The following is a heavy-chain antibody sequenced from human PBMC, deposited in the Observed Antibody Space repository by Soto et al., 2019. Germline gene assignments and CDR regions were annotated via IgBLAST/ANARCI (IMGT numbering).Heavy chain of an antibody. J-gene: IGHJ4*02. D-gene: IGHD2-8*01. Sequence: PSETLSLTCTVSGGSISSYYWSWIRQPPGKGLEWIGYIYYSGSTNYNPSLKSRVTISVDTSKNQFSLKLSSVTAADTAVYYCARVTAVTKFEYWGQGTLVTVSS. CDR2: IYYSGST. CDR1: GGSISSYY. V-gene: IGHV4-59*01. CDR3: ARVTAVTKFEY.